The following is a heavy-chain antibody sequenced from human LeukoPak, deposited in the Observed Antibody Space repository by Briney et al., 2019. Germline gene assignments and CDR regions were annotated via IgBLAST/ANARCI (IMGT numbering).Heavy chain of an antibody. CDR1: GGTFSSYA. CDR3: ARVTLYDFWSGYYNWFDP. Sequence: SVKVSCKASGGTFSSYAISWVRQAPGQGLEWMGGIIPIFGTANYVQKFQGRVTITADESTSTAYMELSSLRSEDTAVYYCARVTLYDFWSGYYNWFDPWGQGTLVTVSS. D-gene: IGHD3-3*01. CDR2: IIPIFGTA. J-gene: IGHJ5*02. V-gene: IGHV1-69*13.